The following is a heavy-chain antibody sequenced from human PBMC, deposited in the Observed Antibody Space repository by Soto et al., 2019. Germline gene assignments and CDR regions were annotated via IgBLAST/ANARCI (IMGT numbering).Heavy chain of an antibody. D-gene: IGHD3-3*01. CDR1: GCTFSTYW. Sequence: GGSLRLSCAGSGCTFSTYWMRWVRQAPGKGLEWVANIRQDGSVKYYVDSVKGRFAVSRDNAENSLYLQMNSLRADDSAIYHCARWNDFWSGASRWGGQGTLVPVSS. CDR2: IRQDGSVK. V-gene: IGHV3-7*01. CDR3: ARWNDFWSGASRW. J-gene: IGHJ4*02.